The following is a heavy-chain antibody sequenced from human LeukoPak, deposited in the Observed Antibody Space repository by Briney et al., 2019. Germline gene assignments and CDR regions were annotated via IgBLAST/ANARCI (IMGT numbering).Heavy chain of an antibody. J-gene: IGHJ4*02. Sequence: PGGSLRLSCAASGFTFSSYWMSWVRQAPGKGLEWVANIKQDGSEKHYVDSVKGRFTISRDNAKNSLYLQMNSLRAEDTAVYYCARDPTIFGVVIVPDYWGQGTLVTVSS. CDR1: GFTFSSYW. CDR2: IKQDGSEK. D-gene: IGHD3-3*01. CDR3: ARDPTIFGVVIVPDY. V-gene: IGHV3-7*01.